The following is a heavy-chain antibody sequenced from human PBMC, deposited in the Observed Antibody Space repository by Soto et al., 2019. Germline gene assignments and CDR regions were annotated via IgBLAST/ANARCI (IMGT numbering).Heavy chain of an antibody. Sequence: QVKLGQPGAEVKKPGSSGKVSGKPSGGTFSSYAISWVRKAPGQGLEWMGGIIPIFGTANYAQKFQGRVTITADESTSTAYMELSSLRSEDTAVYYCARLSSSTGDSDYWGQGTLVTVSS. J-gene: IGHJ4*02. CDR3: ARLSSSTGDSDY. D-gene: IGHD6-6*01. V-gene: IGHV1-69*01. CDR2: IIPIFGTA. CDR1: GGTFSSYA.